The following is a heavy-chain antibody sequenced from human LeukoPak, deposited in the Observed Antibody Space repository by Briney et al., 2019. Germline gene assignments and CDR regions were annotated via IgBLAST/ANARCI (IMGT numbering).Heavy chain of an antibody. Sequence: EASVRVSCKASGGTFSSYAFSWVRQAPGQGLEWMGGIIPIFGTANYAQKFQGRVTITADKSTSTAYMELSSLRSEDTAVYYCASPLKYCSSTSCPFDYWGQGTLVTVSS. CDR2: IIPIFGTA. V-gene: IGHV1-69*06. CDR1: GGTFSSYA. J-gene: IGHJ4*02. D-gene: IGHD2-2*01. CDR3: ASPLKYCSSTSCPFDY.